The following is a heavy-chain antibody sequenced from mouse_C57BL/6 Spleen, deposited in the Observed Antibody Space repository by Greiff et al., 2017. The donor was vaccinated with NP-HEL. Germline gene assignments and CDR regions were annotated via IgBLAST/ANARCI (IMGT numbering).Heavy chain of an antibody. CDR3: TRVNGMGDGYYVGY. CDR1: GFTFSSYA. D-gene: IGHD2-3*01. V-gene: IGHV5-9-1*02. J-gene: IGHJ4*01. Sequence: EVKLVESGEGLVKPGGSLKLSCAASGFTFSSYAMSWVRQTPEKRLEWVAYISSGGDYIYYADTVKGRFTISRDNARNTLYLQMSSLKSEDTAMYYCTRVNGMGDGYYVGYWGQGTSVTVSS. CDR2: ISSGGDYI.